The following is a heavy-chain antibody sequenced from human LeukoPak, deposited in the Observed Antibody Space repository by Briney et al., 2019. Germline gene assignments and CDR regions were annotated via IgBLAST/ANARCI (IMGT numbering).Heavy chain of an antibody. D-gene: IGHD4-17*01. Sequence: SETLSLTCTVSGGSISSYYWSWLRQPPGKGLEWIGYIYYSGSTNYNPSLKSRVTISVDTSKNQFSLKLSSVTAADTAVDYCARVRVNTVPYYYYYGNDVWGQGTTVTVSS. J-gene: IGHJ6*02. V-gene: IGHV4-59*01. CDR3: ARVRVNTVPYYYYYGNDV. CDR2: IYYSGST. CDR1: GGSISSYY.